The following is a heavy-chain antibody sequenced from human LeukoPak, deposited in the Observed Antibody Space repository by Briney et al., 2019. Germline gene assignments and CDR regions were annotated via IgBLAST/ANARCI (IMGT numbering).Heavy chain of an antibody. CDR2: IYTSGST. CDR3: ARHYRRRELLEDGYSYFDY. CDR1: GGSISSYY. Sequence: PSETLSLTCTVSGGSISSYYWSWIRQPPGKGLEWIGYIYTSGSTNYNPSLKSRVTISVDTSKNQFSLKLSSVTAPDTAVYYCARHYRRRELLEDGYSYFDYWGQGTLVTVSS. D-gene: IGHD5-24*01. J-gene: IGHJ4*02. V-gene: IGHV4-4*09.